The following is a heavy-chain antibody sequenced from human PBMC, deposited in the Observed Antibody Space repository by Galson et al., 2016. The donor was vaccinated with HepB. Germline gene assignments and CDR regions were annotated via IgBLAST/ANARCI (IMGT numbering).Heavy chain of an antibody. CDR1: GFSFSSSW. CDR3: AREVDRYCSGGSCYSRDY. D-gene: IGHD2-15*01. V-gene: IGHV3-74*01. Sequence: SLRLSCAASGFSFSSSWIHWVRQAPGKGPVWVSRINEDGSNTAYADSVKGRFTISRDNAKNSLYLQMNSLRAEDTAVYYCAREVDRYCSGGSCYSRDYWGQGTLVTVSS. J-gene: IGHJ4*02. CDR2: INEDGSNT.